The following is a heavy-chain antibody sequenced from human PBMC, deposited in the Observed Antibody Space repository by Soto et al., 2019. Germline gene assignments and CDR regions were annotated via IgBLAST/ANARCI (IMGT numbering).Heavy chain of an antibody. D-gene: IGHD3-10*01. CDR3: AKDFRGYGSGSSQFDY. V-gene: IGHV3-23*01. J-gene: IGHJ4*02. Sequence: GGSLRLSCAASGFTFSSYAMSWVRQAPGKGLEWVSAISGSGGSTYYADSVKGRFTISRDNSKNTLYLQMNSLRSEDTAVYYCAKDFRGYGSGSSQFDYWGQGTLVTVSS. CDR2: ISGSGGST. CDR1: GFTFSSYA.